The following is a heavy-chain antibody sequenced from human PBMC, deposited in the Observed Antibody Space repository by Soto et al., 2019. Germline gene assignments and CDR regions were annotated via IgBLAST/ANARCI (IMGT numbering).Heavy chain of an antibody. CDR3: ARFPSRAHYFAMAV. V-gene: IGHV4-31*03. CDR2: IYYSGNT. J-gene: IGHJ6*02. Sequence: KTSETLSLTCSVSGGTINSGGYYWTWIRQHPGRGLECIGYIYYSGNTYYNPSLKSRLTISLDTSENQFPMKLNSVTVADTAVYYCARFPSRAHYFAMAVWGQGTAVTVSS. D-gene: IGHD2-2*01. CDR1: GGTINSGGYY.